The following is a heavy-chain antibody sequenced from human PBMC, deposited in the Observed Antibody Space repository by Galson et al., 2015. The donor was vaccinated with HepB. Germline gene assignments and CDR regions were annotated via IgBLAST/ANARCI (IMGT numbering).Heavy chain of an antibody. J-gene: IGHJ5*02. Sequence: SGAEVKKPGESLKISCKGSGYSFTSYWIGWVRQMPGKGLEWMGIIYPGDSDTRYSPSFQGQVTISADKSISTAYLQWSGLKASDTAMYYCARGYYDFWSGYWFDPWGQGTLVTVSS. D-gene: IGHD3-3*01. CDR2: IYPGDSDT. V-gene: IGHV5-51*01. CDR3: ARGYYDFWSGYWFDP. CDR1: GYSFTSYW.